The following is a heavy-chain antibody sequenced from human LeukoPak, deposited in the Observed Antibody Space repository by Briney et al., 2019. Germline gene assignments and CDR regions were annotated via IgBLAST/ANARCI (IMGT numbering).Heavy chain of an antibody. V-gene: IGHV3-74*01. CDR2: INSDGSST. CDR1: GFTFSSYW. D-gene: IGHD1-26*01. CDR3: GRGGGGSSPIDY. J-gene: IGHJ4*02. Sequence: AGGSLRLSCAASGFTFSSYWMHWVRQAPGKGLVWVSRINSDGSSTSYADSVKGRFTISRDNAKNTLYLQMNSLRAEDRAVYYCGRGGGGSSPIDYWGQGTLVTVSS.